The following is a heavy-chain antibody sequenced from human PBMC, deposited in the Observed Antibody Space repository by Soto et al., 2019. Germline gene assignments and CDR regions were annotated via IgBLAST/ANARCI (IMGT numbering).Heavy chain of an antibody. CDR1: GFSLSNARMG. V-gene: IGHV2-26*01. Sequence: SGPTLVNPTETLTLTCTVSGFSLSNARMGVRWIRQPPGKALEWLAHIFSNDEKSYSTSLKSRLTISKDTSKSQVVLTMTNMDPVDTATYYCARILSGYDSGIDYWGQGTLVTVSS. D-gene: IGHD5-12*01. CDR2: IFSNDEK. J-gene: IGHJ4*02. CDR3: ARILSGYDSGIDY.